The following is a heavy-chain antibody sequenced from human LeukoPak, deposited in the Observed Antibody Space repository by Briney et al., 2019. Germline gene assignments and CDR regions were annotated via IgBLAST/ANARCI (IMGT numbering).Heavy chain of an antibody. CDR2: IKSKTDGGTT. J-gene: IGHJ6*02. CDR3: TTAVDTAMDYYYGMDV. V-gene: IGHV3-15*01. CDR1: GFTFSSNY. Sequence: GGSLRLSCAASGFTFSSNYMSWVRQAPGKGLEWVGRIKSKTDGGTTDYAAPVKGRFTISRDDSKNTLYLQMNSLKTEDTAVYYCTTAVDTAMDYYYGMDVWGQGTTVTVSS. D-gene: IGHD5-18*01.